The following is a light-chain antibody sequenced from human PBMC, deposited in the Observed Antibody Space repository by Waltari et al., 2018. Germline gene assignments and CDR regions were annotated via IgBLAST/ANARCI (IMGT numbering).Light chain of an antibody. CDR3: QQYIAFFT. J-gene: IGKJ3*01. Sequence: EIVMMQSPATLSVSPGESATLSCRASQSVSSNLAWYQQKPGQAPRLLIYGASTKATGIPARFSGSGSGTEFTLTISSLQSEYFAVYYCQQYIAFFTFGPGTTVDIK. V-gene: IGKV3D-15*02. CDR1: QSVSSN. CDR2: GAS.